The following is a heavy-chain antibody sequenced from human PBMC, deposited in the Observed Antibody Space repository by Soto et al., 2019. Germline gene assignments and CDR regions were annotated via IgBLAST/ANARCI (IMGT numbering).Heavy chain of an antibody. D-gene: IGHD2-8*01. Sequence: GESLKISCKASGYNFTTFWIGWVRQMPGKGLEWMGIIYPADSDTRYSPSFQGQVTISADKSISTAYLQWSSLKASDTAMYYCAKLDMVLMDDAFDIWGHGTMVTVSS. CDR1: GYNFTTFW. CDR2: IYPADSDT. V-gene: IGHV5-51*01. CDR3: AKLDMVLMDDAFDI. J-gene: IGHJ3*02.